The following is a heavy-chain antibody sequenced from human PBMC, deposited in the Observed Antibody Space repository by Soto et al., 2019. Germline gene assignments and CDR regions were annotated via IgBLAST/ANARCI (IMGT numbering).Heavy chain of an antibody. Sequence: SETLSLTCTVSGGAISSYYWSWIRQPPGKGLEWIGYIYYSGSTNYNPSLKSRVTISVDTSKNQFSLKLSSVTAADTAVYYCARQSEAIYGMDVWGQGTTVTVSS. D-gene: IGHD2-2*01. J-gene: IGHJ6*02. CDR2: IYYSGST. V-gene: IGHV4-59*01. CDR1: GGAISSYY. CDR3: ARQSEAIYGMDV.